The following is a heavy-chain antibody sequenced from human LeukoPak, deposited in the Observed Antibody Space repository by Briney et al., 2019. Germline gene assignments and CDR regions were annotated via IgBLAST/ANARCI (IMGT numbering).Heavy chain of an antibody. CDR3: AREKNYYFDS. CDR1: GYTFIGYY. J-gene: IGHJ4*02. Sequence: GASVKVSCKASGYTFIGYYIHWVRQAPGQGLEWMGWINPNNGVTNYAQKFQGRVTMTRDTSISTAFMEVSSLRSDEMAVYYCAREKNYYFDSWGQGTMVTVSS. V-gene: IGHV1-2*02. D-gene: IGHD1-7*01. CDR2: INPNNGVT.